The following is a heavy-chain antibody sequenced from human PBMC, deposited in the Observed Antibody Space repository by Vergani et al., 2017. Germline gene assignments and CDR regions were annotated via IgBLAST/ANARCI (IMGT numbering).Heavy chain of an antibody. Sequence: QVQLVQSGSELKKPGASVKVSCKASGYTFTSYAMNWVRQAPGQGLEWMGWINPNSGGTNYAQKFQGRVTMTRDTSISTAYMELSRLRSDDTAVYYCARVGLRYFDWLFTNWGQGTLVTVSS. CDR3: ARVGLRYFDWLFTN. CDR1: GYTFTSYA. V-gene: IGHV1-2*02. J-gene: IGHJ4*02. D-gene: IGHD3-9*01. CDR2: INPNSGGT.